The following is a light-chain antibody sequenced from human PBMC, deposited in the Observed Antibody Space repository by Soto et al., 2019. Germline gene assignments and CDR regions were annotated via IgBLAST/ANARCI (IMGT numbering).Light chain of an antibody. CDR1: QTVLDSSNNKAN. V-gene: IGKV4-1*01. Sequence: DIVVTQSPDSLAVSLGERATINCKSSQTVLDSSNNKANLTWYQQKPGQPPKLIIYWASTRELGVPDRFSGSGSGTAFAPTIRSLQAEDVEVYYCQQYYNTHRTFGHGRTVDI. J-gene: IGKJ1*01. CDR3: QQYYNTHRT. CDR2: WAS.